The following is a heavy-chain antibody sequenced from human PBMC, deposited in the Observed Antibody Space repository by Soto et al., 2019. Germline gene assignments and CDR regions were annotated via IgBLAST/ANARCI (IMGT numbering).Heavy chain of an antibody. V-gene: IGHV1-18*01. Sequence: QVQLVQSGAEVKKPGASVKVSCKASGYTFTSYGISWARPAPGQGLEWMGWISAYNGNTNYAQKLQGRVTMTTDTSTSTAYMELRSLRSDDTAVYYCARDSTSYCSSTSCYGHNWFDPWGQGTLVTVSS. CDR1: GYTFTSYG. D-gene: IGHD2-2*01. CDR2: ISAYNGNT. CDR3: ARDSTSYCSSTSCYGHNWFDP. J-gene: IGHJ5*02.